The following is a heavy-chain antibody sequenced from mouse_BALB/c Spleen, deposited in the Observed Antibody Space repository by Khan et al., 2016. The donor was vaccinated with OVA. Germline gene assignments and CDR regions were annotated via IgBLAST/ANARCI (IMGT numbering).Heavy chain of an antibody. CDR3: ANHGSSSAWFTY. V-gene: IGHV1-7*01. CDR1: GYTFTSYW. D-gene: IGHD1-1*01. Sequence: VQLQQSGAELAKPGASVKMSCKASGYTFTSYWMHWVKQRPGQGLEWIGYINPSTGYTEYNQKFKDKATLTADQSSSTAYLQLSSLTSEDSAVYYCANHGSSSAWFTYWGQGTLVTVSA. CDR2: INPSTGYT. J-gene: IGHJ3*01.